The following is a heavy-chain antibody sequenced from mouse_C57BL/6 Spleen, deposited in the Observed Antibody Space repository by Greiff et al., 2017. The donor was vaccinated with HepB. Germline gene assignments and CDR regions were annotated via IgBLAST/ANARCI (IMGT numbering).Heavy chain of an antibody. D-gene: IGHD4-1*01. CDR3: ARSMTGTGFAY. CDR1: GYTFTSYW. V-gene: IGHV1-61*01. CDR2: IYPSDSET. J-gene: IGHJ3*01. Sequence: QVQLQQPGAELVRPGSSVKLSCKASGYTFTSYWMDWVKQRPGQGLEWIGNIYPSDSETHYNQKFQDKATLTVDKSSSTAYMQLSSLTSEDSAVYYCARSMTGTGFAYWGQGTLVTVSA.